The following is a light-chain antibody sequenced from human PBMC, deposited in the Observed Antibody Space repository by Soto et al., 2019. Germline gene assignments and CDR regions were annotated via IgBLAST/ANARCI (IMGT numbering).Light chain of an antibody. J-gene: IGKJ5*01. V-gene: IGKV3-20*01. CDR2: GAS. CDR1: QSVSSSY. Sequence: IVMTQSPGTLSLSAGERATLSCRASQSVSSSYLAWYQQKPGQAPRLLIYGASSRATGIPDRFSGSGSGTDCTITISRLETEDGPVYYCQQSGTSPITFGQGTRLEI. CDR3: QQSGTSPIT.